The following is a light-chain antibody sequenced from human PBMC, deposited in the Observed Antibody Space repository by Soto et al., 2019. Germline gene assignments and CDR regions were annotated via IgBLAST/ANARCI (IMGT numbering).Light chain of an antibody. J-gene: IGKJ5*01. Sequence: EIVLTQSPATLSLAPGERGTRSCRASQSVSSYLAWYQQKPGQAPRLLIYDASNRATGIPARFSGSGSGTDFTLTISSLEPEDFAVYYCQQRSNWPPITFGQGTRLEIK. CDR1: QSVSSY. CDR2: DAS. V-gene: IGKV3-11*01. CDR3: QQRSNWPPIT.